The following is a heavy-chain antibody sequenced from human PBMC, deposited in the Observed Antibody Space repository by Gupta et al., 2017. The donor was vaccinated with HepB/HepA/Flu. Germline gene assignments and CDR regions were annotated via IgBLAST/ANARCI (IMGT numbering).Heavy chain of an antibody. J-gene: IGHJ4*02. V-gene: IGHV3-23*01. D-gene: IGHD2-2*01. Sequence: EVQLLESGGDLVQPGGSLRLSCVASGFPFGTYVRSWVRQAPAKGLEWVESIYGRGTTFYTDSVKGRFTISRDNSKNTLYLQMNSLRSEDTALYYCVRDGGTSTSLGDHWGQGTLFTVSS. CDR2: IYGRGTT. CDR3: VRDGGTSTSLGDH. CDR1: GFPFGTYV.